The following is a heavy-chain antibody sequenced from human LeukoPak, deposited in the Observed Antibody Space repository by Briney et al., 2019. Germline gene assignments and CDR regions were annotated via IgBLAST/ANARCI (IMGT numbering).Heavy chain of an antibody. D-gene: IGHD1-7*01. CDR1: GFTFSNYA. CDR3: ATAGNYRFDY. Sequence: GGSLRLSCAASGFTFSNYAMHWVRQAPGKGLEWVAYIRYDGSSAYYADFVKGRFTISRDNAKNTLYLQMDSLRADDTAVYYCATAGNYRFDYWGQGTLVTVSS. CDR2: IRYDGSSA. V-gene: IGHV3-30*02. J-gene: IGHJ4*02.